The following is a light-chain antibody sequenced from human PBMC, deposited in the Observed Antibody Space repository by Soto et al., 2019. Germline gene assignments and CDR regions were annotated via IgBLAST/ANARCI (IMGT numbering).Light chain of an antibody. V-gene: IGLV2-14*01. CDR3: SSVTSSSTHV. CDR2: EVT. J-gene: IGLJ1*01. Sequence: QAALTQPASVSGSPGQSIAISCTGTRSDVGAYNYVSWYQQHPGKAPKLMISEVTNRPSGVSDRFSGSKSGNTASLTISGLQAEDEADYYCSSVTSSSTHVFXTGTKVTVL. CDR1: RSDVGAYNY.